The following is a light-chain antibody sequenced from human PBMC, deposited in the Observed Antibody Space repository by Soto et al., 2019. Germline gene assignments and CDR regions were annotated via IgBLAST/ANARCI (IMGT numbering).Light chain of an antibody. V-gene: IGLV2-14*03. CDR3: SSSTGSNYV. CDR1: IIDVGGYNF. J-gene: IGLJ1*01. CDR2: DVS. Sequence: QPVLTQPASVSGAPGQSITISCPGTIIDVGGYNFVSWYQQYPGKAPKLMICDVSNRPSGVSNRFSGSKSGNTASLTISGLQAEDEDDYYCSSSTGSNYVFGTGTRSPS.